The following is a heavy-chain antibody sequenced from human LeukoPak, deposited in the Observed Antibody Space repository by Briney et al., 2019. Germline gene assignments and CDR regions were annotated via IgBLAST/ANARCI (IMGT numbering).Heavy chain of an antibody. CDR1: GGSISSSNW. Sequence: SETLSLTCAVSGGSISSSNWWSWVRQPPGKGLEWIGEIYHSGSTNYNPSLKSRVTISVDTSKNQFSLKLSSVTAAGTAVYYCARGAAAYYGMDVWGQGTTVTVSS. J-gene: IGHJ6*02. CDR3: ARGAAAYYGMDV. D-gene: IGHD2-2*01. V-gene: IGHV4-4*02. CDR2: IYHSGST.